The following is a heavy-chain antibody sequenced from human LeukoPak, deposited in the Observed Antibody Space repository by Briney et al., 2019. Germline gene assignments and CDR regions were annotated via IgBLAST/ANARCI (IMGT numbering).Heavy chain of an antibody. J-gene: IGHJ2*01. CDR2: IYYSGST. Sequence: PSETLSLTCTVSGGSISSSRYYWGWIRRPPGKGLEWIGSIYYSGSTYYNPSLKSRVTISVDTSKNQFSLKLSSVTAADTAVYYCASHTLGYCSGGSCYHWYFDLWGRGTLVTVSS. CDR3: ASHTLGYCSGGSCYHWYFDL. CDR1: GGSISSSRYY. V-gene: IGHV4-39*01. D-gene: IGHD2-15*01.